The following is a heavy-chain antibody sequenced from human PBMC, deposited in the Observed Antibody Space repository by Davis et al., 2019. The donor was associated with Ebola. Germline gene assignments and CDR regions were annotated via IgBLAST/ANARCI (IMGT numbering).Heavy chain of an antibody. V-gene: IGHV1-2*02. D-gene: IGHD3-3*01. CDR1: GYTFTGHY. J-gene: IGHJ4*02. Sequence: ASVKVSCKASGYTFTGHYIHWVRQAPGQGLEWMGWVNPNAGNTKDAQNFQGRVTMTSDTSTTTAYMELTGLRSDDTAVYYCARGSSFWGGYLMAYFEYWGQGTVVTV. CDR3: ARGSSFWGGYLMAYFEY. CDR2: VNPNAGNT.